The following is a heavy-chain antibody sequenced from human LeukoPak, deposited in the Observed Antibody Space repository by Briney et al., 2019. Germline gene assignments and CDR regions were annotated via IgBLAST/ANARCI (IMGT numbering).Heavy chain of an antibody. V-gene: IGHV4-31*03. CDR1: GGSISSGGYY. D-gene: IGHD2-2*01. CDR2: IYYSGST. J-gene: IGHJ4*02. CDR3: ARTPRGYCSSTSCYVFDY. Sequence: SQTLSLTCTVSGGSISSGGYYWSWIRQHPGKGLEWIGYIYYSGSTYYNPSLKSRVTISVDTSKNQFSLKLSSVTAADTAAYYCARTPRGYCSSTSCYVFDYWGQGTLVTVSS.